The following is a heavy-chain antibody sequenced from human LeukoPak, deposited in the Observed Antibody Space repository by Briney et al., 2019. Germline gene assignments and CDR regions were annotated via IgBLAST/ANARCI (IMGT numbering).Heavy chain of an antibody. CDR3: ARGAGILTGFNWFDP. J-gene: IGHJ5*02. CDR2: MNPNSGNT. D-gene: IGHD3-9*01. CDR1: GYTFTGYY. V-gene: IGHV1-8*02. Sequence: ASVNVSCKASGYTFTGYYMHWVRQATGQGLEWMGWMNPNSGNTGYAQKFQGRVTMTRNTSISTAYMELSSLRSEDTAVYYCARGAGILTGFNWFDPWGQGTLVTVSS.